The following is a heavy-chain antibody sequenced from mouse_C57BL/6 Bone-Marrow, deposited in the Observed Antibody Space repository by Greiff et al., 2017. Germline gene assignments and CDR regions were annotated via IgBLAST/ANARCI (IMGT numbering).Heavy chain of an antibody. V-gene: IGHV14-2*01. CDR2: IDPEDGET. CDR3: AGKAWFAY. J-gene: IGHJ3*01. Sequence: VQLQQSGAELVKPGASVKLSCTASGFNIKDSYMHWVKQRTEQGLAWIGRIDPEDGETKYAPKFQVKATITADTSSSTAYLQLSSLTSEDTAVYYCAGKAWFAYWGQGTLVTVSA. CDR1: GFNIKDSY.